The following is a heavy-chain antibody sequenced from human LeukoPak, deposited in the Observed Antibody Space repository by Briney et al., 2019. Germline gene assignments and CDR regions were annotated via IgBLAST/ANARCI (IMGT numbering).Heavy chain of an antibody. Sequence: YPSETLSLTCTVSGGSISSSSYYWGWIRQPPGKGLEWIGSIYYSGSTYYNPSLKSRVTISVDTSKNQFSLKLSSVTAADTAVYYCAREIVGARRFDPWGQGTLVTISS. CDR1: GGSISSSSYY. J-gene: IGHJ5*02. CDR2: IYYSGST. D-gene: IGHD1-26*01. CDR3: AREIVGARRFDP. V-gene: IGHV4-39*07.